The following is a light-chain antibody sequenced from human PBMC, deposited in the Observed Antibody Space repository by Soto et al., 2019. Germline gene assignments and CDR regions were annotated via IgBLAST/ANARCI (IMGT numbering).Light chain of an antibody. CDR3: QQYNKWPLT. CDR1: QSVSSSH. V-gene: IGKV3D-15*01. Sequence: EIVLTQSPGTLSLSPGERATLSCRASQSVSSSHLAWYQQKPGQAPRLLIYAASNRATGIPARFSGSGSGTDSPLTIRRLQSEDFTVYYCQQYNKWPLTFGQGTKVDIK. J-gene: IGKJ1*01. CDR2: AAS.